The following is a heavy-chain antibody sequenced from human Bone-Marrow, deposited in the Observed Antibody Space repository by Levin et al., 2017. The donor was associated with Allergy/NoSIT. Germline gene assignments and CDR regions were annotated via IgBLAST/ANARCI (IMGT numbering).Heavy chain of an antibody. CDR2: ISYDGSNK. Sequence: GESLKISCAASGFTFSSYAMHWVRQAPGKGLEWVAVISYDGSNKYYADSVKGRFTISRDNSKNTLYLQMNSLRAEDTAVYYCARDPSQYCSGGSCYSKGYYYGMDVWGQGTTVTVSS. D-gene: IGHD2-15*01. CDR3: ARDPSQYCSGGSCYSKGYYYGMDV. V-gene: IGHV3-30-3*01. J-gene: IGHJ6*02. CDR1: GFTFSSYA.